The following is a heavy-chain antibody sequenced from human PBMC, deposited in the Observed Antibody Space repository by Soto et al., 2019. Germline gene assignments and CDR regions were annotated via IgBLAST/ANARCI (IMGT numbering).Heavy chain of an antibody. V-gene: IGHV4-31*03. D-gene: IGHD3-9*01. J-gene: IGHJ3*02. CDR3: ARDSGYDILTGRPNDAFDI. Sequence: PSETLSLTCTVSGGSISSGGYYWSWIRQHPGKGLEWIGYIYYSGSTYYNPSLKSRVTISVDTSKNQFSLKLSSVTAADTAVYYCARDSGYDILTGRPNDAFDIWGQGTMVTVSS. CDR2: IYYSGST. CDR1: GGSISSGGYY.